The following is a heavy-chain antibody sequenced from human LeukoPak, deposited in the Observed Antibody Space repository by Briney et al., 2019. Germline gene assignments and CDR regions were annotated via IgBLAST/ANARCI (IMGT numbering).Heavy chain of an antibody. CDR2: IYSGGST. Sequence: GGSLRLSRAASGFTVSSNYMSWVRQAPGKGLEWVSVIYSGGSTYYADSVKGRFTISRDNSKNTLYLQMNSLRAEDTAVYYCARSGLYYYDSSGYYSSYDYWGQGTLVTVSS. CDR1: GFTVSSNY. CDR3: ARSGLYYYDSSGYYSSYDY. D-gene: IGHD3-22*01. V-gene: IGHV3-66*01. J-gene: IGHJ4*02.